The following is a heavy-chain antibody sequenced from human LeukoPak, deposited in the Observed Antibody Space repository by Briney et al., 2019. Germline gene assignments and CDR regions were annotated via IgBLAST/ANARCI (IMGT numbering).Heavy chain of an antibody. CDR2: INHSGNT. Sequence: SETLSLTCAVYGGSFSGYYWSWIRQPPGKGLEWIGEINHSGNTNYNPSLKSRVTISVDTSKNQFSLKVSSVTAADTAVYYCARGGNWFDPWGQGTLVTVSS. J-gene: IGHJ5*02. CDR1: GGSFSGYY. CDR3: ARGGNWFDP. V-gene: IGHV4-34*01.